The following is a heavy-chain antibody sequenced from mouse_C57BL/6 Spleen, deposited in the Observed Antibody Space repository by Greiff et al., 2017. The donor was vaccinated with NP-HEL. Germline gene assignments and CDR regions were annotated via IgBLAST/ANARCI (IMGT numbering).Heavy chain of an antibody. J-gene: IGHJ4*01. CDR2: INPGSGGT. V-gene: IGHV1-54*01. CDR1: GYAFTNYL. CDR3: ARTYYYGSSYGYAMDY. D-gene: IGHD1-1*01. Sequence: VQLQQSGAELVRPGTSVKVSCKAPGYAFTNYLIEWVKQRPGQGLEWIGVINPGSGGTNYNEKFKGKATLTADKSSSTAYMQVSSLTSEDSAVYFCARTYYYGSSYGYAMDYWGQGTSVTVSS.